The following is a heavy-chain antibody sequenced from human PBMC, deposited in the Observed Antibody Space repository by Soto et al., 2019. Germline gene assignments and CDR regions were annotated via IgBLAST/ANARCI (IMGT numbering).Heavy chain of an antibody. V-gene: IGHV3-74*01. CDR1: GFTFSSYW. CDR2: INSDGSST. CDR3: ARPPLWFGELPWFDP. J-gene: IGHJ5*02. D-gene: IGHD3-10*01. Sequence: EVQLVESGGGLVQPGGSLRLSCAASGFTFSSYWMHWVRQAPGKGLVWVSRINSDGSSTSYADSVKGRFTISRDNAKNTLYLQMNRLRAEDTAVYYCARPPLWFGELPWFDPWGQGTLVTVSS.